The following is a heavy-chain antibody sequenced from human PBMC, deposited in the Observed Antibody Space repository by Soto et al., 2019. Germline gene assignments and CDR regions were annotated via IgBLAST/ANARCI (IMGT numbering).Heavy chain of an antibody. CDR2: IIPIFGTA. D-gene: IGHD5-18*01. V-gene: IGHV1-69*12. J-gene: IGHJ4*02. CDR1: GGTFSSYA. CDR3: ESRPRDSYGSRRFDY. Sequence: QVQLVQSGAEGKKPGSSVTVSCKASGGTFSSYAISWVRQAPGQGLEWMGGIIPIFGTANYAQKFESRVTITADESTSTAYMELSSRRSEDTAVYYCESRPRDSYGSRRFDYWGQGPLVTVSS.